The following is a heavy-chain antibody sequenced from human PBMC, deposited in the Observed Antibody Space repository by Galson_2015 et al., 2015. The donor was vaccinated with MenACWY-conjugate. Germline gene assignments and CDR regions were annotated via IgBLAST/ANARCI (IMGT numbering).Heavy chain of an antibody. V-gene: IGHV2-5*02. CDR2: IYWDDDQ. J-gene: IGHJ3*02. CDR1: GFSLPTTGVG. D-gene: IGHD3-9*01. Sequence: PALVKPTQTLTLTCTFSGFSLPTTGVGVGWIRQPPGKALEWLALIYWDDDQRVSPSLKSRITLTKDTSKNQVVLTMTNVDPVDTATYYCAHGNFDILTGYYWFDAFDIWGQGTMVTVSS. CDR3: AHGNFDILTGYYWFDAFDI.